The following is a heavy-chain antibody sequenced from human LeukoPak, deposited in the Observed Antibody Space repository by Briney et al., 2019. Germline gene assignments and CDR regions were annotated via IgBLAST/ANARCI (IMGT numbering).Heavy chain of an antibody. CDR1: GYTFTDYA. J-gene: IGHJ4*02. V-gene: IGHV1-3*01. Sequence: ASVKVSCKASGYTFTDYAMHWVRQAPGQRLEWMGWVNAGNGKTKYSERFQGRVTITRDTTASTVYMEVSSLRFEDTAVYYCAKGIWVSGRYYFGYWGQGTLVTVSS. D-gene: IGHD3-10*01. CDR2: VNAGNGKT. CDR3: AKGIWVSGRYYFGY.